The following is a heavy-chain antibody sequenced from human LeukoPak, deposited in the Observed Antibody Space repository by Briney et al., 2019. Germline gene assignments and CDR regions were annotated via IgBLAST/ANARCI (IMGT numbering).Heavy chain of an antibody. CDR3: ASPGGVNVGATLDY. J-gene: IGHJ4*02. D-gene: IGHD1-26*01. V-gene: IGHV1-46*01. CDR2: INPSGGST. Sequence: IINPSGGSTSYAQKFQGRVTMTRDTSTSTVYMELSSLRSEDTAVYYCASPGGVNVGATLDYWGQGTLVTVSS.